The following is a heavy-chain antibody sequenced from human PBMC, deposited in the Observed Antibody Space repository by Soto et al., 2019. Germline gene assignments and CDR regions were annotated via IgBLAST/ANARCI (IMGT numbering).Heavy chain of an antibody. CDR2: ISAHNGNT. V-gene: IGHV1-18*01. CDR1: GYTFTRFG. J-gene: IGHJ5*02. Sequence: GASVKVSCKASGYTFTRFGIIWVRQVPGQGLEWMGSISAHNGNTNYAQRLQGRVTVTTDTSTSTAYMELRSLISDDTAVYYCARGRCGGGSCYAAYNWFDPWGQGTLVTVSS. CDR3: ARGRCGGGSCYAAYNWFDP. D-gene: IGHD2-15*01.